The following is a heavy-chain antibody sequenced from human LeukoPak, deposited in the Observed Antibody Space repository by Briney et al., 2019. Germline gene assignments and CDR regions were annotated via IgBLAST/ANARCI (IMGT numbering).Heavy chain of an antibody. V-gene: IGHV1-2*02. D-gene: IGHD3-3*01. J-gene: IGHJ3*02. Sequence: ASVKVSCKASGYTLTGYYMHWVRQAPGQGLEWMGWINPNSGGTNYAQKFQGRVTMTRDTSISTAYMELSRLRSDDTAVYYCMGESVFGVVRDAFDIWGQGTMVTVSS. CDR2: INPNSGGT. CDR1: GYTLTGYY. CDR3: MGESVFGVVRDAFDI.